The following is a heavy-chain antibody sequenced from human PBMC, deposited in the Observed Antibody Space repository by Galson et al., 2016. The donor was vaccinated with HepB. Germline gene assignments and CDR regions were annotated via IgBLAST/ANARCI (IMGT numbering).Heavy chain of an antibody. CDR1: GCTFSSFA. Sequence: SVKVSCKASGCTFSSFAISWVRQAPGHELEWMGGIIPMFGTPNYAQNFQGRVTITADESTSTAYMELSSLTSEDTAVYYCARDLWDGYSPWALGYWGQGSLVTVSS. CDR2: IIPMFGTP. D-gene: IGHD5-24*01. CDR3: ARDLWDGYSPWALGY. V-gene: IGHV1-69*13. J-gene: IGHJ4*02.